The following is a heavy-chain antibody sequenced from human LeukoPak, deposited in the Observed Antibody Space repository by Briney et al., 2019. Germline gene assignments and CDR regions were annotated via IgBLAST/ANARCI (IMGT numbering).Heavy chain of an antibody. CDR2: IIPILGIA. CDR3: ARVQVVYYYGMDV. Sequence: EASVKVSFKASGGTFSSYAISWVRQAPGQGLEWMGRIIPILGIANYAQKFQGRVTITADKSTSTAYMELSSLRSEDTAVYYCARVQVVYYYGMDVWGQGTTVTVSS. CDR1: GGTFSSYA. V-gene: IGHV1-69*04. D-gene: IGHD2-15*01. J-gene: IGHJ6*02.